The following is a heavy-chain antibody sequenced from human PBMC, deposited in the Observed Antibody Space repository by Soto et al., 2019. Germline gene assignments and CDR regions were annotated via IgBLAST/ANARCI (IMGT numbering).Heavy chain of an antibody. J-gene: IGHJ1*01. D-gene: IGHD2-15*01. CDR2: VNPSGGST. V-gene: IGHV1-46*01. CDR3: AREENCSDGICYSEYFQR. CDR1: GYIFTAYS. Sequence: ASVKVSCKASGYIFTAYSMHWVRQAPGQGLEWMGVVNPSGGSTNYAQKFQGRITMTRDTSTSTVYMDLSSLTSEDTAVYYCAREENCSDGICYSEYFQRWGQGTLVSVSS.